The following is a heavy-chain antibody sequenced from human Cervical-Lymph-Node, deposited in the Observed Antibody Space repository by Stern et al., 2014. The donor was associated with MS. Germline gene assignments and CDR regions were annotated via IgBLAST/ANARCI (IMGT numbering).Heavy chain of an antibody. CDR2: IYYSGST. CDR1: GGSISSSSYY. D-gene: IGHD5-12*01. J-gene: IGHJ4*02. V-gene: IGHV4-39*01. Sequence: QVQLQQSGPGLVKPSETLSLTCTVSGGSISSSSYYWGWIRQPPGKGLEWIGSIYYSGSTYYNPSLKSRVTISVAPSKNQFSLKLSSVTAADTAVYYCARGPVDIVATIRGPFDYWGQGTLVTVSS. CDR3: ARGPVDIVATIRGPFDY.